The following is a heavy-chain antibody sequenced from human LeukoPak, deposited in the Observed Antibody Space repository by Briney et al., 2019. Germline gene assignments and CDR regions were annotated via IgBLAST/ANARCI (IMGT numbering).Heavy chain of an antibody. CDR3: ARDQGYCSGGSCQNWFDA. V-gene: IGHV3-74*01. D-gene: IGHD2-15*01. CDR2: INSDGSST. Sequence: GGSLRLSCAASGFTFSNYWMHWVRQAPGKGLVWVSRINSDGSSTSYADSVKGRFTISRDNAKNTLYLQMNSLRAEDTAVYYCARDQGYCSGGSCQNWFDAWGQGTLVTVSS. CDR1: GFTFSNYW. J-gene: IGHJ5*02.